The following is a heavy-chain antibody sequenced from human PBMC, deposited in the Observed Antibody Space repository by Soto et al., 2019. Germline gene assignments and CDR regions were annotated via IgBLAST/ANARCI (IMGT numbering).Heavy chain of an antibody. CDR2: IIPIFGSA. CDR1: GGSFSSYI. CDR3: ARAFASNKYWFDP. V-gene: IGHV1-69*01. Sequence: QVQLVQSGAEVKKPGSSVKVSCRASGGSFSSYIISWVRQAPGQGLEWMGEIIPIFGSANYAQRFQGRVTITADESTSTADMDLSSLRSEDTAVYYCARAFASNKYWFDPWGQGTLVTVSS. J-gene: IGHJ5*02. D-gene: IGHD3-16*01.